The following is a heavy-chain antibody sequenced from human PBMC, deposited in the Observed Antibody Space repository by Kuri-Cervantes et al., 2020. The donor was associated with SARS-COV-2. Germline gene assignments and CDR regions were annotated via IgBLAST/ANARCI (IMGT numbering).Heavy chain of an antibody. CDR1: GFTFSSYT. CDR2: ISSDGSKK. V-gene: IGHV3-30-3*01. D-gene: IGHD5-18*01. J-gene: IGHJ4*02. CDR3: VIVDTAMVGFGDY. Sequence: GGSLRLSCAASGFTFSSYTMRWVRQAPGKGLEWVAIISSDGSKKYFANSVKGRFTISRDNSKNTLYLQMNSLRAEDTAVYYCVIVDTAMVGFGDYWGQGTLVTVSS.